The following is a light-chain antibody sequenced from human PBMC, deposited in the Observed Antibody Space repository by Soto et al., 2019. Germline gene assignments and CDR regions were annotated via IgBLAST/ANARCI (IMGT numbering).Light chain of an antibody. J-gene: IGKJ1*01. CDR1: QSVLYSSNNKNY. V-gene: IGKV4-1*01. CDR3: QQYNNWWT. Sequence: DIVMTQSPDSLAVSLGERATINCKSSQSVLYSSNNKNYLAWYQQKPGQPPKLLIYWASTRESGVPDRFSGSGSGTDFTLTISSLQAEDVAVYYCQQYNNWWTFGQGTKMEIK. CDR2: WAS.